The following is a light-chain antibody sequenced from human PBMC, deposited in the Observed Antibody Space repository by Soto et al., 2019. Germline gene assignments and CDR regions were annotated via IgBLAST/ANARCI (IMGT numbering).Light chain of an antibody. J-gene: IGLJ1*01. CDR1: SSDVGGYDY. Sequence: QSALTQPASVSGSPGQSITISCTGTSSDVGGYDYVSWYQHHPGRAPKLLIYDVSNRPSGDSNHFSGSKSGNTASLTISGLQAEDEADYYCSSYTSSTTLYVFGTGTKLTVL. V-gene: IGLV2-14*01. CDR3: SSYTSSTTLYV. CDR2: DVS.